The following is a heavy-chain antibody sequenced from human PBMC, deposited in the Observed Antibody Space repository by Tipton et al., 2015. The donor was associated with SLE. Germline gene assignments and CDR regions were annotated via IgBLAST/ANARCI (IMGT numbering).Heavy chain of an antibody. J-gene: IGHJ4*02. CDR3: ARVRFGVVIAEDYYFDS. CDR2: IYYSGST. CDR1: GDSISRRSYY. V-gene: IGHV4-39*01. D-gene: IGHD2-21*01. Sequence: TLSLTCNVSGDSISRRSYYWGWIRQPPGKGLEWIGTIYYSGSTYYNPSLKSRVTISVDTSKNQFSLKLNSVTAADTAVYYCARVRFGVVIAEDYYFDSWGQGTLVTVSS.